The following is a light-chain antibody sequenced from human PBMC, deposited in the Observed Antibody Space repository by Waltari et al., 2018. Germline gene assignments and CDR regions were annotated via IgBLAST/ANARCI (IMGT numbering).Light chain of an antibody. CDR1: SSDVGGYKY. CDR3: SAYTGSDTLV. J-gene: IGLJ3*02. CDR2: EVG. V-gene: IGLV2-8*01. Sequence: QSALTQPPSASGSPGQSVTISCTATSSDVGGYKYVSWYQQHPGKAPKLIIYEVGNRPSGVPDRFSGSKSGNTASLTVSGLQAEDEADYYCSAYTGSDTLVFGGGTKLTVL.